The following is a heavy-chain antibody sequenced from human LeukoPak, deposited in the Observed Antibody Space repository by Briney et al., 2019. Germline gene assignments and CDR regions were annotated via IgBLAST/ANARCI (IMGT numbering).Heavy chain of an antibody. CDR2: ISYSGDTT. Sequence: PGGSLRLSCAASGFTFSSYAMSWVRQAPGKGLEWVSAISYSGDTTFYAASVKGRFTISRDNSKNTLYLQMNSLRAEDTAVYYCAKDREWEPYYFDYWGQGTLVTVSS. CDR3: AKDREWEPYYFDY. V-gene: IGHV3-23*01. D-gene: IGHD1-26*01. CDR1: GFTFSSYA. J-gene: IGHJ4*02.